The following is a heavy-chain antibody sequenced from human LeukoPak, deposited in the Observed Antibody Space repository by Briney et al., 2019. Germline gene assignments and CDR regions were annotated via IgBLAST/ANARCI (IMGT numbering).Heavy chain of an antibody. J-gene: IGHJ6*02. CDR3: ANTIAVAGFYYYYGMDV. CDR2: IRFDGNEN. D-gene: IGHD6-19*01. Sequence: GGSPRLSCAASGFTFSSYGMHWVRQAPGKGLKWVAFIRFDGNENYYADSVKGRFTISRDNSKNTLYLQMNSLRADDTAIYYCANTIAVAGFYYYYGMDVWGQGTTVTVSS. CDR1: GFTFSSYG. V-gene: IGHV3-30*02.